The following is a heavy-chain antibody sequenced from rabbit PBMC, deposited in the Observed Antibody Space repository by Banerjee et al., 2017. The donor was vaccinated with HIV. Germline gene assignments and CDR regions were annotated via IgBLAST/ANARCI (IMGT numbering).Heavy chain of an antibody. J-gene: IGHJ3*01. V-gene: IGHV1S40*01. Sequence: QSLEESGGDLVEPGASLTLTCSASGFSFSNIYYMCWVRQAPGKGLEWVACIYTGDGNTYYASWAKGRFTISKTSSTTVTLQMTSLTAADTATYFCARYSGSTYPVWGQGTLVTVS. CDR3: ARYSGSTYPV. CDR2: IYTGDGNT. CDR1: GFSFSNIYY. D-gene: IGHD8-1*01.